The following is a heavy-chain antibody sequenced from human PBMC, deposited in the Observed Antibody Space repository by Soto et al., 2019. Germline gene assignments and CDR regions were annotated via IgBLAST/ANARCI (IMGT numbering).Heavy chain of an antibody. V-gene: IGHV3-30-3*01. Sequence: PGGSLRLSCAASGFTFSSYAMHWVRQAPGKGLEWVAVISYDGSNKYYADSVKGRFTTSRDNSKNTLYLQMNSLRAEDTAVYYCARDDSSGWYSSENYYYYGMDVWGQVTTVTVSS. CDR2: ISYDGSNK. CDR3: ARDDSSGWYSSENYYYYGMDV. J-gene: IGHJ6*02. CDR1: GFTFSSYA. D-gene: IGHD6-19*01.